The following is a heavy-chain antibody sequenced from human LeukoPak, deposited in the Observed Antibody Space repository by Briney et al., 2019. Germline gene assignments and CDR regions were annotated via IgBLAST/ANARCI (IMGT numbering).Heavy chain of an antibody. CDR2: INHSGST. J-gene: IGHJ4*02. CDR3: AREGDYGDPMNN. CDR1: GGSFSGYY. D-gene: IGHD4-17*01. V-gene: IGHV4-34*01. Sequence: SETLSLTCAVYGGSFSGYYWSWIRQPPGKGLEWIGEINHSGSTIYNPSLKSRVTISVDTSKNQFSLKLSSVTAADTAVYYCAREGDYGDPMNNWGQGTLVTVSS.